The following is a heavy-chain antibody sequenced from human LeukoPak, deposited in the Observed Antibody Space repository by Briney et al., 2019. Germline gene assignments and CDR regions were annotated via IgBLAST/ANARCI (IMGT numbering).Heavy chain of an antibody. CDR1: GGSISSGGYY. CDR2: IYYGGNT. J-gene: IGHJ4*02. CDR3: GRGGAIAVAGT. D-gene: IGHD6-19*01. Sequence: SETLSLTCTVSGGSISSGGYYWSWIRQHPGKGLEWIGYIYYGGNTYYSPPLKSRVTISGDTSKNQISLKLKSATAADTAVYYCGRGGAIAVAGTWGQGTLVTVSS. V-gene: IGHV4-39*01.